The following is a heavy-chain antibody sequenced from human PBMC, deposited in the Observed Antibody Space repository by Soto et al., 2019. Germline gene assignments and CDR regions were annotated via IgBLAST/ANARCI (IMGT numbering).Heavy chain of an antibody. CDR1: GFTFSSYA. CDR3: TTDPSLSSGRVYYFDY. V-gene: IGHV3-23*01. CDR2: ISGSGGST. Sequence: GGSLRLSCAASGFTFSSYAMSWVRQAPGKGLEWVSAISGSGGSTYYADSVKGRFTISRDNSKNTLYLQMNSLKTEDTALYYCTTDPSLSSGRVYYFDYWGQGTLVTVSS. D-gene: IGHD6-19*01. J-gene: IGHJ4*02.